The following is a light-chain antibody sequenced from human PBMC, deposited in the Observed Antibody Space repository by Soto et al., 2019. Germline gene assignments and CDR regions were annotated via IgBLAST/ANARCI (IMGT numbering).Light chain of an antibody. Sequence: EVVLTQSPGTLSLSPGERATLSCRASQSVGNNFLAWYQQKPGQAPRLLIYNAFTRSTGIPDRFSGSGSGTDFTLTVSRLEHDDFAVYYCHQYAYSPKTFGQGTRLEIK. V-gene: IGKV3-20*01. CDR2: NAF. J-gene: IGKJ5*01. CDR3: HQYAYSPKT. CDR1: QSVGNNF.